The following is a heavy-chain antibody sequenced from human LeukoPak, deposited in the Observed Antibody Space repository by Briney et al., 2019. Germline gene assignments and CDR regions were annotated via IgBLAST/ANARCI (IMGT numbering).Heavy chain of an antibody. CDR1: GYTFTSYD. D-gene: IGHD3-10*02. Sequence: ASVKVSCKASGYTFTSYDINWVRQATGQGLEWMGWMNPNSGNTGYAQKFQGRVTITRNTSISTAYMELSSLRSEDTAVYYCARGDYYVGAFDIWGQGTMVTVSS. CDR2: MNPNSGNT. CDR3: ARGDYYVGAFDI. V-gene: IGHV1-8*03. J-gene: IGHJ3*02.